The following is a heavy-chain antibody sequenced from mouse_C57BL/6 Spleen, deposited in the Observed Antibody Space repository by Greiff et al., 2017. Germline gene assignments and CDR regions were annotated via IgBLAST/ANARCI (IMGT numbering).Heavy chain of an antibody. CDR1: GFTFSSYG. J-gene: IGHJ1*03. V-gene: IGHV5-6*01. CDR3: ARQNYYGSSHWYFDV. D-gene: IGHD1-1*01. Sequence: EVQRVESGGDLVKPGGSLKLSCAASGFTFSSYGMSWVRQTPDKRLEWVATISSGGSYTYYPDSVKGRFTISRDNAKNTLYLQMSRLKSEDTAMYYCARQNYYGSSHWYFDVWGTGTTVTVSS. CDR2: ISSGGSYT.